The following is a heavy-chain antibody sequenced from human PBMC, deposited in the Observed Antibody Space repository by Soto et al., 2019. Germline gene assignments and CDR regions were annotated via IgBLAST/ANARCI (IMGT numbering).Heavy chain of an antibody. CDR2: IWYDGSNK. CDR3: ARVRYSSSWDYFDY. J-gene: IGHJ4*02. Sequence: QVQLVESGGGVVQPGRSLRLSCAASGFTFSSYGMHWVRQAPGKGLEWVAVIWYDGSNKYYADSVKGRFTISRDNSKNTLYLQMNSLRAEDTAVYYCARVRYSSSWDYFDYWGQGTLVTVSS. V-gene: IGHV3-33*01. CDR1: GFTFSSYG. D-gene: IGHD6-13*01.